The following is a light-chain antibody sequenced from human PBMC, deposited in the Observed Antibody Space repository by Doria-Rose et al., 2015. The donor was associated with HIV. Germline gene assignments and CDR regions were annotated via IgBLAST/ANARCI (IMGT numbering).Light chain of an antibody. V-gene: IGKV3-20*01. CDR2: DGS. Sequence: DIVMSQSPGTLSLSLGESATLSCRASQSFSSTYLAWYQQKPGQAPSLLIYDGSTRATGIPDRSSASGSGTDFTLTINRLEPEDFALYYCHQYGTSWTFGQGTKVEI. CDR3: HQYGTSWT. CDR1: QSFSSTY. J-gene: IGKJ1*01.